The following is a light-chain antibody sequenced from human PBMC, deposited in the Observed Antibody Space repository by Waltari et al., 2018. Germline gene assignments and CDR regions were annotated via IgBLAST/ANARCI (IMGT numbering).Light chain of an antibody. Sequence: EIVLTQSPGTLSLSPGDRATLSCRASQSVSSNFLAWYEQKPGQAPRLLIYGASSRATGIPDKFSGSGSATDFTLTINRLEPEDFAVYYCQQYGRSPLTFGGGTKVEIK. CDR2: GAS. CDR1: QSVSSNF. J-gene: IGKJ4*01. V-gene: IGKV3-20*01. CDR3: QQYGRSPLT.